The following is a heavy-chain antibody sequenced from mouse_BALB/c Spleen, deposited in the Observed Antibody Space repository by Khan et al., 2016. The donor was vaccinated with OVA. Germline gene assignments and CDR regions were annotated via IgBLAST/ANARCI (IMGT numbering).Heavy chain of an antibody. Sequence: QIQLVQSGPALKKPGETVKISCKASGYTFTNYGMNWVKQAPGKGLKWMGWINTYTREPTYADDFKGRFAFSLETSASTANLQINNLKSEDTATYFCARPPYFSYVMVYWGQGTSVTVSS. J-gene: IGHJ4*01. CDR2: INTYTREP. D-gene: IGHD2-10*01. V-gene: IGHV9-3-1*01. CDR3: ARPPYFSYVMVY. CDR1: GYTFTNYG.